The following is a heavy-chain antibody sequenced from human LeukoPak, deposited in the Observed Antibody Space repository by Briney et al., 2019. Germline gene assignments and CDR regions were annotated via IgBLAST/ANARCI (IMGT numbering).Heavy chain of an antibody. CDR1: KFTFSSYW. D-gene: IGHD3-10*01. CDR3: ARVLLGSWDWFDP. J-gene: IGHJ5*02. V-gene: IGHV3-74*01. CDR2: INPDGSTT. Sequence: GGSLRLSCAASKFTFSSYWMHWVRQAPGKGLVWVSRINPDGSTTNYAGSVKGRFTISRDNAKNTLYLQMNSLRAEDTAVYYCARVLLGSWDWFDPWGQGTLVTVSS.